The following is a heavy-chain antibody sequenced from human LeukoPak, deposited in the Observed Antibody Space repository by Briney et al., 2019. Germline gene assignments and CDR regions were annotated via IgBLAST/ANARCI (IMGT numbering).Heavy chain of an antibody. CDR1: GGSISSSSYY. V-gene: IGHV4-39*07. D-gene: IGHD5-12*01. CDR3: ARDDAYEGPAYYFDY. Sequence: SETLSLTCTVSGGSISSSSYYWGWIRQPPGKGLEWIGSIYYSGSTYYNPSLKSRVTISVDTSKNQFSPKLSSVTAADTAVYYCARDDAYEGPAYYFDYWGQGTLVTVSS. J-gene: IGHJ4*02. CDR2: IYYSGST.